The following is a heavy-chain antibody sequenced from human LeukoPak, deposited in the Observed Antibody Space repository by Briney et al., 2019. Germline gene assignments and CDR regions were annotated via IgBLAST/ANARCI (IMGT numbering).Heavy chain of an antibody. CDR1: GGSISSSSYY. D-gene: IGHD3-10*01. CDR2: IYYSGST. V-gene: IGHV4-39*01. Sequence: SETLSLTCTVSGGSISSSSYYWGWIRQPPGKGLEWIGSIYYSGSTYYNPSLKSRVTISVDTSKNQFSLKLSSVTAADTAVYYCARRSAKYYYGSGSYFDYWGQGTLVTVSS. J-gene: IGHJ4*02. CDR3: ARRSAKYYYGSGSYFDY.